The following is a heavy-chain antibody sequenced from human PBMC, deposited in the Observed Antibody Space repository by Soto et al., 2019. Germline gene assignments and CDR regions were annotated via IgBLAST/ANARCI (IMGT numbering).Heavy chain of an antibody. CDR2: IYYSGST. Sequence: PSETLSLTCTVSGGSISSYYWSWIRQPPGKGPEWIGYIYYSGSTNYNPSLKSRVTISVDTSKNQFSLKLSSVTAADTAVYYCARDRLLRFLEAKYYYYGMDVWGQGTTVTVSS. D-gene: IGHD3-3*01. V-gene: IGHV4-59*01. J-gene: IGHJ6*02. CDR3: ARDRLLRFLEAKYYYYGMDV. CDR1: GGSISSYY.